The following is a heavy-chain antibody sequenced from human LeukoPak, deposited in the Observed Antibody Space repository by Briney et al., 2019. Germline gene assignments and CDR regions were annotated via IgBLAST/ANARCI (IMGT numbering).Heavy chain of an antibody. Sequence: KSGGSLRLSCAASGFTFSSYCMDWVRQTPGKGLEWVSSISSSSSYIYYADSVKGRFTISRDNAKNSLYLQMNSLRAEDTAVYYCAELGITMIGGVWGKGTTVTISS. V-gene: IGHV3-21*01. CDR2: ISSSSSYI. D-gene: IGHD3-10*02. CDR3: AELGITMIGGV. CDR1: GFTFSSYC. J-gene: IGHJ6*04.